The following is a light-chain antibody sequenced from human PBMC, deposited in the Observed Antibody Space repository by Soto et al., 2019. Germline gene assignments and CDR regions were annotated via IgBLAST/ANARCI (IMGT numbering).Light chain of an antibody. CDR1: QSVSSNY. V-gene: IGKV3-20*01. Sequence: EIVLTQSPGTLSLSPGERATLSCRASQSVSSNYLAWYQQRPGQAPRLLIYGASSRATGIPDRFSGSGSGTDFTLTISRLEPEDFAVYYCQQYGTSPVTFGQGPKVDIK. CDR2: GAS. J-gene: IGKJ1*01. CDR3: QQYGTSPVT.